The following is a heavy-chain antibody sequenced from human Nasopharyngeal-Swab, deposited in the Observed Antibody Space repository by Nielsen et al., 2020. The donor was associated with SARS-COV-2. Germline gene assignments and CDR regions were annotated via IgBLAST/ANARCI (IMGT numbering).Heavy chain of an antibody. V-gene: IGHV3-9*01. CDR3: SKGRMAGSNYYYYYDMDV. J-gene: IGHJ6*02. CDR2: ISWNSDNL. Sequence: SLKISCAASGFTFDDYAMHWVRQARGKGLEWVSCISWNSDNLGYADSVKGRFTISRDNARNSLYLQMNSLRAEDTALYYCSKGRMAGSNYYYYYDMDVWGQGTTVTVSS. D-gene: IGHD6-19*01. CDR1: GFTFDDYA.